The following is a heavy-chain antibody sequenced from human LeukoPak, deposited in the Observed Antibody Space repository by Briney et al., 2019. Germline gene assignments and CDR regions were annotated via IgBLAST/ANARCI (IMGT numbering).Heavy chain of an antibody. CDR2: IYTSGST. CDR1: GGSISSSSYY. Sequence: SETLSLTCTVSGGSISSSSYYWGWIRQPAGKGLEWIGRIYTSGSTNYNPSLKSRVTISVDTSKNQFSLKLSSVTAADTAVYYCARGRATRDGAFDIWGQGTMVTVSS. D-gene: IGHD5-24*01. V-gene: IGHV4-61*02. J-gene: IGHJ3*02. CDR3: ARGRATRDGAFDI.